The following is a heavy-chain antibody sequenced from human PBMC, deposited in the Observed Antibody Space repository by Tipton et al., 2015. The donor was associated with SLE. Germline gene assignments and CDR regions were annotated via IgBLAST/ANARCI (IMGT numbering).Heavy chain of an antibody. CDR3: ARGTMLGDFWSGYLPRFDN. Sequence: TLSLTCTVSGGSLSSHYWSWILQPPGKGLEWFGYIYYSGSTNYNPSLTSRVTVSVDTSKNQFSLKLSSVTAADTAVYYCARGTMLGDFWSGYLPRFDNWGQGTLVTVSS. V-gene: IGHV4-59*11. CDR2: IYYSGST. J-gene: IGHJ4*02. CDR1: GGSLSSHY. D-gene: IGHD3-3*01.